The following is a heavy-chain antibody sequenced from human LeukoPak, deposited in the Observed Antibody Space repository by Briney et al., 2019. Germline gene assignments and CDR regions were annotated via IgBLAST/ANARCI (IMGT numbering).Heavy chain of an antibody. CDR2: ISGSGGST. CDR1: GFTFSSYG. CDR3: AKSSSGWLFDY. V-gene: IGHV3-23*01. D-gene: IGHD6-19*01. J-gene: IGHJ4*02. Sequence: GGTLRLSCAASGFTFSSYGMSWVRQAPGKGLEWVSAISGSGGSTYYTDSVKGRFTISRDNSKNTLYLQMNSLRAEDTAVYYCAKSSSGWLFDYWGQGTLVTVSS.